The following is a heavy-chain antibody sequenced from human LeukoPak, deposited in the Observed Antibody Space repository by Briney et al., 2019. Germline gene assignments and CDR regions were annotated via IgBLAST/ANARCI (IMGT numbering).Heavy chain of an antibody. CDR2: FDPEDGET. D-gene: IGHD6-19*01. CDR3: ATSALAVAPFDY. Sequence: ASVKVSCKASGYTFTNYHMHWVRQAPGKGLEWMGGFDPEDGETIYAQKFQGRVTMTEDTSTDTAYMELSSLRSEDTAVYYCATSALAVAPFDYWGQGTLVTVSS. V-gene: IGHV1-24*01. CDR1: GYTFTNYH. J-gene: IGHJ4*02.